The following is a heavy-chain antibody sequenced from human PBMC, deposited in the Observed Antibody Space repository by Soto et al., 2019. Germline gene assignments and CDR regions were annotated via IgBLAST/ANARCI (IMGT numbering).Heavy chain of an antibody. D-gene: IGHD3-10*01. CDR3: ARAKLHGSGSYLLRIGYYFDY. J-gene: IGHJ4*02. CDR2: VYRTGST. Sequence: SETLSLTCAVSGGSISTSNWWSWVRQPPGKGLEWIGEVYRTGSTNYNPSLESRLTISVDTSKNQFSLKLNSVTAADTAVYYCARAKLHGSGSYLLRIGYYFDYWGQGTLVTVSS. CDR1: GGSISTSNW. V-gene: IGHV4-4*02.